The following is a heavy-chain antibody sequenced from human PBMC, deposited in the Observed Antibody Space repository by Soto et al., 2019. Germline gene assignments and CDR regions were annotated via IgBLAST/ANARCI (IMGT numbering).Heavy chain of an antibody. D-gene: IGHD2-15*01. CDR1: GCTFSSYA. V-gene: IGHV3-23*01. J-gene: IGHJ3*02. CDR3: AKDLDASGPRVAFDI. Sequence: GGPLRLSCAASGCTFSSYAMIWVRQAPGKGLDWVSAASGSGDSSYHADSVKGRFTISRDNSKNTLYLQMNSLRVEDTAVYFCAKDLDASGPRVAFDIWGQGTLVTVSS. CDR2: ASGSGDSS.